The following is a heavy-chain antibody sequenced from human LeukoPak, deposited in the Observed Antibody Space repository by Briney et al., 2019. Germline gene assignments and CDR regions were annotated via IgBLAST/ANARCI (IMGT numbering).Heavy chain of an antibody. J-gene: IGHJ3*02. CDR2: IYYSGST. CDR1: VGSISSSSYY. V-gene: IGHV4-39*01. CDR3: ATQTTDAFDI. D-gene: IGHD1-14*01. Sequence: SETLALTCTVSVGSISSSSYYWGWIRQPPGKGLEWIGSIYYSGSTYYNPSLKSRVTISVDTSKNQFSLKLSSVTAADTAVYYCATQTTDAFDIWGQGTMVTVSS.